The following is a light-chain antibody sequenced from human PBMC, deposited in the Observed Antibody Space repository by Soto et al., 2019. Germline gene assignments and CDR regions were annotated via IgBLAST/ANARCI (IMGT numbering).Light chain of an antibody. CDR2: GNS. J-gene: IGLJ2*01. CDR3: QSYGSSLSVV. V-gene: IGLV1-40*01. CDR1: SSNIGAGYD. Sequence: QAVVTQPPSVSGAPGQRVTISCTGSSSNIGAGYDVHWYQQLPGTAPKLLIYGNSNRPSGIPDRFSGSKSGTSASLAITGLQAEDEADYYCQSYGSSLSVVFGGATKLTAL.